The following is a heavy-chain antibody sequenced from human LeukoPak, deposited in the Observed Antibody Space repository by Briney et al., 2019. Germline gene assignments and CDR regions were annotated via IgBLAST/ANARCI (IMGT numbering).Heavy chain of an antibody. CDR1: GGSINNYY. D-gene: IGHD3-22*01. V-gene: IGHV4-59*08. Sequence: SETLSLTCTVSGGSINNYYWSWIRQPPGKGLEWIGHISNSGRTTYRSSLKSRVTISLDTSRNQFSLKLTSVTAADTAIYYCTRHYDSDSSGDPDWFDPWGQGTLVTVSS. CDR2: ISNSGRT. CDR3: TRHYDSDSSGDPDWFDP. J-gene: IGHJ5*02.